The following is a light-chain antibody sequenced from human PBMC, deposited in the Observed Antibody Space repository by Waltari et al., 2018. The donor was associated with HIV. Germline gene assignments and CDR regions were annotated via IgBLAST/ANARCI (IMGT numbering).Light chain of an antibody. CDR3: QQSYSTPYT. CDR1: QSISTY. CDR2: AAS. Sequence: DIQMTQSPSSLSASVGDRVTITCRAGQSISTYLSWYQQKPGKAPKLLIYAASRLQSGGPSRFSGSASGTDVTLTISSLQPEDCATYYCQQSYSTPYTFGQGTKLEIK. J-gene: IGKJ2*01. V-gene: IGKV1-39*01.